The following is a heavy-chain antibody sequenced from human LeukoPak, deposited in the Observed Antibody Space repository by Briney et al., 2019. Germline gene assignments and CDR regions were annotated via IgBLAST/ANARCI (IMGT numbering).Heavy chain of an antibody. CDR3: ARDGHSGFDTFDI. D-gene: IGHD2-15*01. V-gene: IGHV3-53*01. J-gene: IGHJ3*02. Sequence: PGGSLRLSCAASGFTVSSNFMSWVRQAPGKGLEWVSVIYSGGSTYYTDSVKGRFTISRDNSKNTLYLQMNSLRAEDTAVYYCARDGHSGFDTFDIWGQGTMVTVSS. CDR1: GFTVSSNF. CDR2: IYSGGST.